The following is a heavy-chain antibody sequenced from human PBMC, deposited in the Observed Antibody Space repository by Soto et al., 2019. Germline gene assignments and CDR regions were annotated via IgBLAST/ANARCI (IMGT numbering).Heavy chain of an antibody. CDR1: GDSVSSNSAA. J-gene: IGHJ5*02. Sequence: PSQTLSLTCAISGDSVSSNSAAWNWIRQSPSRGLEWLGRTYYRSKWYNDYAVSVKSRITINPDTSKNQFSLQLNSVTPEDTAVYYCARDWTYGAASSTSGFDPWGQGALVTVSS. V-gene: IGHV6-1*01. CDR2: TYYRSKWYN. D-gene: IGHD6-13*01. CDR3: ARDWTYGAASSTSGFDP.